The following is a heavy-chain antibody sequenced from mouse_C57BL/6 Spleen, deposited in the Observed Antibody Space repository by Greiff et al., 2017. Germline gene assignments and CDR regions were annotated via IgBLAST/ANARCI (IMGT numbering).Heavy chain of an antibody. CDR2: INPSNGGT. Sequence: QVQLQQPGTELVKPGASVKLSCKASGYTFTSYWMHWVKQRPGQGLEWIGNINPSNGGTNYNEKFKSKATLTVDRSSSTAYMQLSSLTSEDSAVYYCARESTAQATYWFAYWGQGTLVTVSA. V-gene: IGHV1-53*01. D-gene: IGHD3-2*02. CDR3: ARESTAQATYWFAY. J-gene: IGHJ3*01. CDR1: GYTFTSYW.